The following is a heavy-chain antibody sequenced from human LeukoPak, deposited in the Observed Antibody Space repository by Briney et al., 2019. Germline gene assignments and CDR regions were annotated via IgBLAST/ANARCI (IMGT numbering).Heavy chain of an antibody. CDR1: GFTLSNYW. CDR2: TKTDGSEK. Sequence: GGSLRLSCAASGFTLSNYWMSWVRQAPGKGLEWVANTKTDGSEKHYVDSVKGRFTISRDNAKNSLFLQMNSLRDGDTAVYYCARDIFDYWGQGTLVTVSS. CDR3: ARDIFDY. J-gene: IGHJ4*02. V-gene: IGHV3-7*04.